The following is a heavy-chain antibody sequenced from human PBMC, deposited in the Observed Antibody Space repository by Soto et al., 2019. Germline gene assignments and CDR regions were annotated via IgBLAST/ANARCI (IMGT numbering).Heavy chain of an antibody. CDR1: GFTFSDYS. Sequence: EVQLVESGGGLVKPGGSLRLSCAASGFTFSDYSMNWVRQAPGKGLEWVSSISSSSSYIYYADSVKGRFTVSRDNAKISLYLQMDSLRAEDTAIYYCARDQQSSTWGDFDSWGQGTLVAVSS. CDR3: ARDQQSSTWGDFDS. CDR2: ISSSSSYI. V-gene: IGHV3-21*01. D-gene: IGHD6-13*01. J-gene: IGHJ4*02.